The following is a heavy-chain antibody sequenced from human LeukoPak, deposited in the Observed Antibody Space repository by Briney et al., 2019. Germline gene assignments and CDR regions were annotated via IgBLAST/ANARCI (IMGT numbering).Heavy chain of an antibody. V-gene: IGHV4-59*12. CDR1: GGSISSYY. D-gene: IGHD1-26*01. J-gene: IGHJ4*02. CDR3: ARFDGSYYFDY. Sequence: PSETLSLTCTVSGGSISSYYWSWIRQPPGKGLEWIGYIYYSGSTNYNPSLKSRVTMSVDTSKNQFSLKLSSVTAADTAVYYCARFDGSYYFDYWGQGTLVTVSP. CDR2: IYYSGST.